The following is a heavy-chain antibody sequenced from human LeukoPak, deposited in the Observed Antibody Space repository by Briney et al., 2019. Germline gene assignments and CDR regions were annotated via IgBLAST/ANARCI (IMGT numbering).Heavy chain of an antibody. J-gene: IGHJ4*02. Sequence: GGSLLLSCSSSGFTFSSYAMHWVRQAPGKGLEYVSAISSNGGSTYYADSVKGRFTISRDNAKNSLYLQMNSLRAEDTAVYYCARTQARVPAAPGYFDYWGQGTLVTVSS. CDR3: ARTQARVPAAPGYFDY. D-gene: IGHD2-2*01. CDR2: ISSNGGST. V-gene: IGHV3-64*04. CDR1: GFTFSSYA.